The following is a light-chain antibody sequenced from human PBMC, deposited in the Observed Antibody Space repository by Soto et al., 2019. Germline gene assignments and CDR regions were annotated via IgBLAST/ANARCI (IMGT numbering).Light chain of an antibody. CDR3: TSYTSSGTYV. Sequence: QSALTQPASVSGSPGQSITISCTGTSSDVGGYKYVSWYQQHPGKAPKVMMYDVSNRPSGVSNRFSGSKSGNTASLTISGLQAGDEADYYCTSYTSSGTYVFGTRTKVTVL. CDR1: SSDVGGYKY. V-gene: IGLV2-14*01. J-gene: IGLJ1*01. CDR2: DVS.